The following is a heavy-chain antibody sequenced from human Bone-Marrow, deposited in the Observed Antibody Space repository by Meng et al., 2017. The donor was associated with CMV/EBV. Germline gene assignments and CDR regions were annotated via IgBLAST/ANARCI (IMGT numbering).Heavy chain of an antibody. CDR3: AIDFYYILTGYWYFDL. CDR1: GSLTIGTYY. J-gene: IGHJ2*01. D-gene: IGHD3-9*01. CDR2: IYYSGST. V-gene: IGHV4-61*01. Sequence: GSLTIGTYYWSSIRQPPAQALESLGYIYYSGSTNYHPSLKSRVTISVDTSKNQFSLKLSFVTAADTAVYYCAIDFYYILTGYWYFDLWGRGTLVTVSS.